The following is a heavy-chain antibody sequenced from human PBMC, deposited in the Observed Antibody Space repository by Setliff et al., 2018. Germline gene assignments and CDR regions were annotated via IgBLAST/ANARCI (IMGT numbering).Heavy chain of an antibody. J-gene: IGHJ4*02. D-gene: IGHD2-2*01. CDR1: GFTFSSYW. Sequence: PGGSLRLSCAASGFTFSSYWMSWVRQAPGKGLEWVANIKQDGGEKYYVDSVKGRFTISRANSKNTLYLQMNSLRAEDTAIYYCAKDWNPSTYWYTDYFDSWGQGTLVTVSS. CDR2: IKQDGGEK. CDR3: AKDWNPSTYWYTDYFDS. V-gene: IGHV3-7*03.